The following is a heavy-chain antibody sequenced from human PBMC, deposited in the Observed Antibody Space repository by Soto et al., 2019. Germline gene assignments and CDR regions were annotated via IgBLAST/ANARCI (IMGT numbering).Heavy chain of an antibody. J-gene: IGHJ4*02. V-gene: IGHV3-21*04. CDR2: ISSRSDI. CDR3: AKGQGWSYYYDS. Sequence: PGGSLRLSCVGSGLTFSTYSINWVRQAPGKGLEWVSSISSRSDIYYADSVKGRFTISRDNAKNSVSLQMNSLRAEDTAMYYCAKGQGWSYYYDSWGQGTLVTVSS. D-gene: IGHD2-15*01. CDR1: GLTFSTYS.